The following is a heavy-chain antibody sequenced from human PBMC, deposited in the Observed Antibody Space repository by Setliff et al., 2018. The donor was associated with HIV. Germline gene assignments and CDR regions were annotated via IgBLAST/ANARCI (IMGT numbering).Heavy chain of an antibody. CDR3: VRDLLWAFDM. V-gene: IGHV3-30*07. CDR2: ISYDGSNK. Sequence: GGSLRLSCAASGFTFSTYWMNWVRQAPGKGLEWVAVISYDGSNKYYADSVKGRFTISRDNSKNTLYLQMNSLRPEDTALYYCVRDLLWAFDMWGPGTMVTVSS. CDR1: GFTFSTYW. J-gene: IGHJ3*02. D-gene: IGHD3-10*01.